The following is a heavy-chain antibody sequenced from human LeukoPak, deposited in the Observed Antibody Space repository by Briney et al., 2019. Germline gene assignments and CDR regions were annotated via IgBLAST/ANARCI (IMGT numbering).Heavy chain of an antibody. CDR1: GSTFADYA. CDR3: TRDFGPQVGATDY. V-gene: IGHV3-49*03. J-gene: IGHJ4*02. D-gene: IGHD1-26*01. Sequence: GGSLRLSCTVSGSTFADYALSWFRQAPGKGLEWVGLIGGKPYTGTTHYAASVKGRFSISREDSKNIAYLQMNSLETEDTAVYFCTRDFGPQVGATDYWGQGTLVTVSS. CDR2: IGGKPYTGTT.